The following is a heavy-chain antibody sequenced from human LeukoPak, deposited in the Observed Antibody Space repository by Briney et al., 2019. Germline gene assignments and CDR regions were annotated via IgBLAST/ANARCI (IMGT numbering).Heavy chain of an antibody. CDR2: INPNSGGT. J-gene: IGHJ4*02. Sequence: ASVTVSCKASGYTFTDYYMHWVRQAPGQGLEWMGWINPNSGGTNFAQKFQGRVTMTRDTSISTAYMELSRLRSDDTAVFYCARSDSPTHHTTIDYWGQGTLVTVSS. V-gene: IGHV1-2*02. CDR1: GYTFTDYY. CDR3: ARSDSPTHHTTIDY. D-gene: IGHD2/OR15-2a*01.